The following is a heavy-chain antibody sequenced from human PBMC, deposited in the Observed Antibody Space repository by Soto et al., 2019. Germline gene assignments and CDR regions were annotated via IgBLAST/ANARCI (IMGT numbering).Heavy chain of an antibody. J-gene: IGHJ4*02. D-gene: IGHD2-21*01. CDR3: ARAVALPGLFYFDF. CDR2: IYHNGST. Sequence: QVQLQESGPRLVRPSETLSLTCAVSGGSISSTHSWSWVRQPPGKGLEWIAEIYHNGSTNYNPSLKRRATISVDKSKNQFSLKLNSVTAADTAVYFCARAVALPGLFYFDFWGQGTLVTVSS. CDR1: GGSISSTHS. V-gene: IGHV4-4*02.